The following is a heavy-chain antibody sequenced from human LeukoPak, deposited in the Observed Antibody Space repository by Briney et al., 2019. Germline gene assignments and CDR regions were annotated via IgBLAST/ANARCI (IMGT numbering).Heavy chain of an antibody. CDR2: IYSSGST. CDR1: GFIVSSNN. V-gene: IGHV3-66*04. Sequence: GGSLRLSCAASGFIVSSNNMGWVRQAPGKGLEWVSVIYSSGSTYYPDSVKGRFTISRDESKNTLYLQMNSLRAEDTAVYYCTRLAVAYFDSWGQGTLVTVSS. D-gene: IGHD6-19*01. CDR3: TRLAVAYFDS. J-gene: IGHJ4*02.